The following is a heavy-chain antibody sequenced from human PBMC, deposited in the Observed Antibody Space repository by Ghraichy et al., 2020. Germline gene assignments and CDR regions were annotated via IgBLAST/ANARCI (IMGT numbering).Heavy chain of an antibody. D-gene: IGHD3-10*01. J-gene: IGHJ4*02. CDR3: ARGYYYGRFDY. V-gene: IGHV4-59*13. CDR2: MYSSGGT. Sequence: WGWVGQPPGEGLEWVGSMYSSGGTNSSASLKSRVTISVDTAKNQFSLKVTSVTAADTAVYYCARGYYYGRFDYWGQGSLVTVSS.